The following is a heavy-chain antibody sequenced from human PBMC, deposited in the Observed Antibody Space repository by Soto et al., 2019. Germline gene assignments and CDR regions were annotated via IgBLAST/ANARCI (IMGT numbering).Heavy chain of an antibody. Sequence: QVQLVQSGAEVKKPGSSVKVSCKASGGTFSSYAISWVRQTPGQGLEWMGGIIPIFGTANYAQKFQGRVTITADKSTSTAYMELSSLRSEDTAVYYCARRGMVVIRSVSGHYYGMDVWGQGTTVTVSS. D-gene: IGHD3-22*01. V-gene: IGHV1-69*06. CDR3: ARRGMVVIRSVSGHYYGMDV. CDR1: GGTFSSYA. CDR2: IIPIFGTA. J-gene: IGHJ6*02.